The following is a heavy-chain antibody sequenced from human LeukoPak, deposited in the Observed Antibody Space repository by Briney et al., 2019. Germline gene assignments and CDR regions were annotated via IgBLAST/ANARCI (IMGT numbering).Heavy chain of an antibody. CDR3: ARETWGGLDY. J-gene: IGHJ4*02. CDR1: GFTFTNYW. CDR2: INSDGSTT. V-gene: IGHV3-74*01. D-gene: IGHD3-16*01. Sequence: GGSLTLSCAASGFTFTNYWMHWVRQAPGEGLMWLSRINSDGSTTSYAGSVKGRFTISRDNAKNTLYLQLNTLRAEDTAVYYCARETWGGLDYWGQGTLVSVSS.